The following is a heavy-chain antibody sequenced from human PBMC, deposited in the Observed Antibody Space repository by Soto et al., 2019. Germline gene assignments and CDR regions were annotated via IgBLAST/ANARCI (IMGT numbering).Heavy chain of an antibody. D-gene: IGHD6-6*01. CDR1: GGSISSGGYY. CDR2: IYYSGST. J-gene: IGHJ4*02. V-gene: IGHV4-31*03. Sequence: SETLSLTCTVSGGSISSGGYYWSWIRQHPGKGLEWIGYIYYSGSTYYNPSLKSRVTISVDTPKNQFSLKLSSVTAADTAVYYCAKRSSSSTFDYWGQGTLVTVSS. CDR3: AKRSSSSTFDY.